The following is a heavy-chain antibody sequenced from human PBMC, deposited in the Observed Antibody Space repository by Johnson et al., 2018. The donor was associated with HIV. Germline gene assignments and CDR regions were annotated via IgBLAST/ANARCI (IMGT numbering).Heavy chain of an antibody. CDR3: AQGASIAAAGDDVFDI. V-gene: IGHV3-23*04. J-gene: IGHJ3*02. Sequence: VQLVESGGGVVQPGRSLRLSCAASGFTFSSYALSWVRQAPGKGLEWVSSVNGGGISTYYVDSVKGRFTISRDTSKTTLYLQMNALRADDTAIYYCAQGASIAAAGDDVFDIWGQGTMVTVSS. D-gene: IGHD6-13*01. CDR1: GFTFSSYA. CDR2: VNGGGIST.